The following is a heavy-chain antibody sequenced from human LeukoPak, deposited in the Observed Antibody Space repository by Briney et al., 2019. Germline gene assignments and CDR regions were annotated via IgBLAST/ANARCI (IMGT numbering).Heavy chain of an antibody. Sequence: GGSLRLSCAASGLTFSSYEMNWVRQAPGKGLEWVSSISSSSSYIYYADSVKGRFTISRDNAKNSLYLQMNSLRAEDTAVYYCARAAHTTYVLGRYYYYAMDVWGQGTTVTVSS. D-gene: IGHD3-10*01. CDR1: GLTFSSYE. V-gene: IGHV3-21*01. CDR3: ARAAHTTYVLGRYYYYAMDV. CDR2: ISSSSSYI. J-gene: IGHJ6*02.